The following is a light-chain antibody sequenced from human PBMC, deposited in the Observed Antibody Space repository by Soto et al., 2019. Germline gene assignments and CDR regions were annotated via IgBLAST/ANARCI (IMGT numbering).Light chain of an antibody. J-gene: IGKJ1*01. V-gene: IGKV3-15*01. CDR2: GAS. CDR3: QQYNNWPPWT. Sequence: EIVLTHSPGTLSLSPGESAALSCRASQSVSSSYLAWYQQRPGQPPRLVISGASSRATGIPARFSAGGSGTEFTLTISSLQSEDFAVYYCQQYNNWPPWTFGQGTKVDIK. CDR1: QSVSSSY.